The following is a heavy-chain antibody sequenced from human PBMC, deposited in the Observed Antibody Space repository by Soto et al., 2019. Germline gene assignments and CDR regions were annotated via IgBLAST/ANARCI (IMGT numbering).Heavy chain of an antibody. CDR2: IYYIGTT. Sequence: QEQLQESGPRLVKPSQTLSLTCTVSGDSIGSGDYYWTWIRQPPGKGLEWIGYIYYIGTTFYNPSLESRVNISVDTSKNQFSLRVTSVTAADTAVYYCARGSTYYGFVTWGQGTLITVSS. J-gene: IGHJ5*02. D-gene: IGHD3-10*01. V-gene: IGHV4-30-4*01. CDR1: GDSIGSGDYY. CDR3: ARGSTYYGFVT.